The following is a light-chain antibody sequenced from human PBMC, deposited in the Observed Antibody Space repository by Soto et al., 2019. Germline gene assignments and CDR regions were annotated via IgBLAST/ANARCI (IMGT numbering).Light chain of an antibody. V-gene: IGLV2-8*01. CDR3: SSYAPSDVV. J-gene: IGLJ2*01. CDR2: DVN. CDR1: PSDVGGSNS. Sequence: QPVLTQPPYASGSPGQSVTISCTGTPSDVGGSNSVSWYQQHPGKAPNLMIYDVNKRPSGVPDRFSGSKSGNTASLTVSGLQAADEAYYFCSSYAPSDVVFGGGTKLTVL.